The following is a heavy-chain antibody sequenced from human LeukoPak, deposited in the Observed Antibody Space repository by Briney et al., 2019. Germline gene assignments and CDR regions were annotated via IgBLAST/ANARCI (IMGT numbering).Heavy chain of an antibody. J-gene: IGHJ4*02. CDR2: ISAYNGNT. CDR3: ARVSPYSSGWYNDY. V-gene: IGHV1-18*01. D-gene: IGHD6-19*01. CDR1: GYTFTSYG. Sequence: ASVKVSCKASGYTFTSYGISWVRQAPGQGLEWMGWISAYNGNTNYAQRLQGRVTMTTDTSTSTAYMELRSLRSDDTAVYYCARVSPYSSGWYNDYWGQGTLVTVSS.